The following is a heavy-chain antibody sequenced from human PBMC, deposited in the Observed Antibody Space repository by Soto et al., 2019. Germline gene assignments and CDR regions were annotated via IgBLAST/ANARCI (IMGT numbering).Heavy chain of an antibody. D-gene: IGHD2-21*02. CDR3: ARGSCGGDCHPHES. CDR1: GDSISSGDYY. J-gene: IGHJ5*02. CDR2: IYYSSTT. V-gene: IGHV4-30-4*01. Sequence: PSETLSLTCIVSGDSISSGDYYWSWIRQPPGKGLEWIGYIYYSSTTYYNPSLKSRVTISVDKSKNHFSLELTSVTAADTAVYYCARGSCGGDCHPHESWGQGTLVTVSS.